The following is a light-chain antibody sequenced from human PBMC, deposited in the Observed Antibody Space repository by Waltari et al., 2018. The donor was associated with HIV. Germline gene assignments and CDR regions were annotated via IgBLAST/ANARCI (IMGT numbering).Light chain of an antibody. J-gene: IGKJ3*01. V-gene: IGKV1-27*01. CDR3: QKYNSAPFT. CDR2: GAS. CDR1: QGIGIY. Sequence: DIQMTQSPSSLSAFVGDRVTITCRASQGIGIYLAWFHQKPGKVPKLLISGASTLQSGVPSRFSGSGSGTEFALTISSLQPEDVASYYCQKYNSAPFTFGPGTKVDLK.